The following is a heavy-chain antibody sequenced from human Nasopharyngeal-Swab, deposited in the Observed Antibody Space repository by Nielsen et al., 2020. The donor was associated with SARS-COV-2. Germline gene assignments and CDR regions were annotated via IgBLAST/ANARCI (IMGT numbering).Heavy chain of an antibody. V-gene: IGHV1-8*01. CDR3: AREGQQLVLDYYGMDV. CDR1: GYTFTSYD. Sequence: ASVKVSCTASGYTFTSYDINWVRPATGQGLDWMGWMNPNSGNTGYAQKFQVRVTMTRNTSISTSYMELSSLRSEDTAGYYCAREGQQLVLDYYGMDVWGQRTTVTVSS. J-gene: IGHJ6*01. CDR2: MNPNSGNT. D-gene: IGHD6-13*01.